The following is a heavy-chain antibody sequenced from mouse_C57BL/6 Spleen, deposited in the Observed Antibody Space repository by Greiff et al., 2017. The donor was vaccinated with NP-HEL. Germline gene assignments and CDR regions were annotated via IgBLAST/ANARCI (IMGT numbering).Heavy chain of an antibody. V-gene: IGHV1-82*01. CDR2: IYPGDGDT. CDR3: ASITTVVAPFDN. J-gene: IGHJ2*01. CDR1: GYAFSSSW. D-gene: IGHD1-1*01. Sequence: VQLQQSGPELVKPGASVKISCKASGYAFSSSWMNWVKQRPGKGLEWIGRIYPGDGDTNYNGKFKGKATLTADKSSSTAYMQLSSLTSEDSAVYFCASITTVVAPFDNWDQGTTLTVSS.